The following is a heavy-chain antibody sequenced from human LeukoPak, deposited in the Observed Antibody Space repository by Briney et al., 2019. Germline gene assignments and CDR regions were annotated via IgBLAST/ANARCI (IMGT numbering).Heavy chain of an antibody. CDR1: GGSISSYY. CDR3: ARVRATWGPFDY. J-gene: IGHJ4*02. Sequence: PSETLSLTCTVSGGSISSYYWSWIRQPPGKGLEWIGYIYYSGRTNYNPSLNSRVTISVDTSKNQFSLKLSSVTAADTAVYYCARVRATWGPFDYWGQGTLVTVSS. D-gene: IGHD1-26*01. CDR2: IYYSGRT. V-gene: IGHV4-59*01.